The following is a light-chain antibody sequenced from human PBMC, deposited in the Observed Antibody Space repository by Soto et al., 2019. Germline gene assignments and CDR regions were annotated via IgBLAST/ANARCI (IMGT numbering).Light chain of an antibody. CDR1: QGISNY. V-gene: IGKV1-16*02. CDR3: HQYNSLPLT. J-gene: IGKJ4*01. Sequence: DNPMSQSPSSLSASVGDRDTITCRASQGISNYLGWFQQKPGQAPKSLIYSASSLQSGVPSKFSGSGSGTDFTLTISSLQPEDSATYYCHQYNSLPLTFGGGTKVEI. CDR2: SAS.